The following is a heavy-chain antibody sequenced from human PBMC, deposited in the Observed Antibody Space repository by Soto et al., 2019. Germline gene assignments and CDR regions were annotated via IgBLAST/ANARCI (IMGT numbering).Heavy chain of an antibody. D-gene: IGHD3-10*01. V-gene: IGHV3-73*01. J-gene: IGHJ6*02. CDR3: TRHNTMVRGVLVGMDV. CDR1: GFTFSGSA. Sequence: PGGSLRLSCAASGFTFSGSAMHWVRQASGKGLEWVGRIRSKANSYATAYAASVKGRFTISRDDSKNTAYLQMNSLKTEDTAVYYCTRHNTMVRGVLVGMDVWGQGTTVTVSS. CDR2: IRSKANSYAT.